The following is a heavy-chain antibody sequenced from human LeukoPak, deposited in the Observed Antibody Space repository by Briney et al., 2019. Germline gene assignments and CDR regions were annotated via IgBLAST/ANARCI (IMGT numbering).Heavy chain of an antibody. CDR2: IYYSGST. V-gene: IGHV4-39*01. Sequence: SETLSLTRTVSGGSISSSSYYWGWIRQPPGKGLEWIGSIYYSGSTYYNPSLKSRVTISVDTSKNQFSLKLSSVTAADTAVYYCVSREDAFDIWGQGTMVTVSS. J-gene: IGHJ3*02. CDR1: GGSISSSSYY. D-gene: IGHD1-26*01. CDR3: VSREDAFDI.